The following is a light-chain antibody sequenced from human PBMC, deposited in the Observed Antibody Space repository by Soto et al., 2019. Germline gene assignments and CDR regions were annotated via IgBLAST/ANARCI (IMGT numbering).Light chain of an antibody. V-gene: IGKV3-11*01. CDR3: QQRSSWPLT. CDR1: QSVSSY. Sequence: ILFAQAPTTPSFSPGERATPSWRASQSVSSYLAWYQQKPGQAPRLLIYDASNRATGIPARFSGRGSGTDFTLTISSLEPEDFGVYYCQQRSSWPLTFGGGTKVDIK. J-gene: IGKJ4*01. CDR2: DAS.